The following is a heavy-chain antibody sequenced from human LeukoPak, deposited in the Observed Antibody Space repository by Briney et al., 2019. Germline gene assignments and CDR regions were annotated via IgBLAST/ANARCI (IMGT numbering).Heavy chain of an antibody. J-gene: IGHJ4*02. CDR3: ARVWFGYFFQ. CDR1: GFDISYNY. Sequence: GGSLRLSCVASGFDISYNYVGWVRQAPGKGLEWVSVIHTGGTTHYADFVKGRFTISKDNSNNTVFLQMNSVRVEDTAVYYCARVWFGYFFQWGQGALVTVSS. D-gene: IGHD3-10*01. V-gene: IGHV3-53*01. CDR2: IHTGGTT.